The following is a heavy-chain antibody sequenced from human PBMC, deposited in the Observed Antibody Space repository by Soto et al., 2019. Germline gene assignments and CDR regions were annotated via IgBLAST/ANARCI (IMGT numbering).Heavy chain of an antibody. D-gene: IGHD2-15*01. Sequence: ASVKVSCKASGYTFTSYGISWVRQAPGQGLEWMGWISDYDGNTNYALKLQGRVTMTSADKTISTAYLQWSSLRASDTGIYYCARHGRSGGSSYSGWFDPWGQGTLVTVSS. J-gene: IGHJ5*02. CDR3: ARHGRSGGSSYSGWFDP. CDR1: GYTFTSYG. CDR2: ISDYDGNT. V-gene: IGHV1-18*01.